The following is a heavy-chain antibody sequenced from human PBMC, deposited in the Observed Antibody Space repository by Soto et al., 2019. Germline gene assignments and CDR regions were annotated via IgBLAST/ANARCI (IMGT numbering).Heavy chain of an antibody. Sequence: GASVKVSCKASGYTFTSYGITWVRQAPGQGLEWMGWINPNTGYTDYAQKFQDRVTMTGNTSITTAYMELSSLRSEDTAAYYCVRGRVMITFGVVIVIDYWGQGSPVTVSS. CDR3: VRGRVMITFGVVIVIDY. D-gene: IGHD3-16*02. J-gene: IGHJ4*02. V-gene: IGHV1-8*02. CDR1: GYTFTSYG. CDR2: INPNTGYT.